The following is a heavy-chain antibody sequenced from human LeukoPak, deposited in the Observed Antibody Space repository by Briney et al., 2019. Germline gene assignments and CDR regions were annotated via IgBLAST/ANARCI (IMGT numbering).Heavy chain of an antibody. CDR1: GYPISSGYY. CDR3: ARDGDFWSGYYTGP. V-gene: IGHV4-38-2*02. Sequence: SETLSLTCAVSGYPISSGYYWGWIRQPPGKGLEWIGSIYHSGSTYYNPSLKSRVTISVDTSKNQFSLKLSSVTAADTAVYYCARDGDFWSGYYTGPWGQGTLVTVSS. D-gene: IGHD3-3*01. J-gene: IGHJ5*02. CDR2: IYHSGST.